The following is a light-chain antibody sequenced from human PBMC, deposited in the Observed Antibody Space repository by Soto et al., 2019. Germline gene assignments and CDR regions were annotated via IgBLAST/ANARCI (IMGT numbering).Light chain of an antibody. CDR2: KAS. Sequence: DIQMTQSPSTMSASVGDRVTITCRASQSIDSWLAWYQQKPGKAPKFLMYKASNLESGVPSRFSGSGSGTEFTLTISRLQPEDVATYYCQHWSFGQGTKVDIK. CDR1: QSIDSW. CDR3: QHWS. J-gene: IGKJ1*01. V-gene: IGKV1-5*03.